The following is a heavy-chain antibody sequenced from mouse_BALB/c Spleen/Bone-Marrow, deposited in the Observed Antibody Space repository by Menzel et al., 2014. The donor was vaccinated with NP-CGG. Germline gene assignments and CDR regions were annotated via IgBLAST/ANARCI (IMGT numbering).Heavy chain of an antibody. CDR3: ARRMIIYGNPYYFDY. Sequence: EVKVVESGGGLVKLGGSLKLSCAASGFTFSSYYMSWVRQTPEKRLELVAAITSNGGSTYYPDTVKGRFTISRDNAKNTLYLQMSSLKSEDTALYYCARRMIIYGNPYYFDYWGQGTTLTVSS. V-gene: IGHV5-6-2*01. D-gene: IGHD2-1*01. J-gene: IGHJ2*01. CDR1: GFTFSSYY. CDR2: ITSNGGST.